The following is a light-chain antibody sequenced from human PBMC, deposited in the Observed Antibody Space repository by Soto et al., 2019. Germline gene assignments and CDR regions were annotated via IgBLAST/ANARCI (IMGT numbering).Light chain of an antibody. J-gene: IGKJ5*01. CDR3: QQHYDVPRIT. CDR2: AAS. V-gene: IGKV1-39*01. CDR1: QSISSY. Sequence: DIQMTQSPSSLSASVGDRVTITCRASQSISSYLNWYQQKPGKAPNLLIYAASSLQSGVPSRFSGSGSGTDFTLTISSLQAEDVAVYYCQQHYDVPRITFGQGTRLEI.